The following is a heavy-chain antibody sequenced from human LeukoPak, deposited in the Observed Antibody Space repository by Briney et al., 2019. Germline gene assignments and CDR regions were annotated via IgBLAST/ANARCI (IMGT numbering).Heavy chain of an antibody. Sequence: SSETLSLTCTVSGGSISSYYWSWIRQPPGKGLEWIGYIYYSGSTYYNASLKTLVTISVDTSKNQFSLKLTSVTAADTAVYYCARHASVDGNWPRPLDYWGQGSLVTVSS. CDR1: GGSISSYY. CDR2: IYYSGST. CDR3: ARHASVDGNWPRPLDY. J-gene: IGHJ4*02. V-gene: IGHV4-59*04. D-gene: IGHD6-19*01.